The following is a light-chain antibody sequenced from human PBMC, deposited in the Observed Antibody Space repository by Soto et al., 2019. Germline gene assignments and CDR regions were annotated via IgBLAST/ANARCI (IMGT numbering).Light chain of an antibody. CDR3: QQANSFPRT. Sequence: DIQMTQSPSSVSASVGDRIIITCRASQGISSWLAWYQQEPGKAPELLISAASTLQSGVPSRFSGSGSGTDFTLTIDSLHPEDSATYYCQQANSFPRTFGQGTKVDIK. CDR1: QGISSW. V-gene: IGKV1D-12*01. J-gene: IGKJ1*01. CDR2: AAS.